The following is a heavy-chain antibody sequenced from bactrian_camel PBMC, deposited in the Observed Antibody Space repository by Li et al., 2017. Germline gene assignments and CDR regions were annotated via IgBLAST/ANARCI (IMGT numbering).Heavy chain of an antibody. D-gene: IGHD6*01. CDR1: GLVYPFWS. Sequence: VQLVESGGGSVQAGGSLTLSCAASGLVYPFWSMAWFRQAPGKEREGVARIDSRGTTEYVDSVKGRFTISHDNAKNTLDLQMNSLKPEDSAMYYCAAGKVRESCMEWYFSGKPPGMAEFGYWGRGPRSPSP. V-gene: IGHV3S63*01. J-gene: IGHJ6*01. CDR2: IDSRGTT. CDR3: AAGKVRESCMEWYFSGKPPGMAEFGY.